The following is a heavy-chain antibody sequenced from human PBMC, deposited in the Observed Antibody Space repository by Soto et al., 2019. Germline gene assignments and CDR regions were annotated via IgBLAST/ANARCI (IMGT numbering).Heavy chain of an antibody. J-gene: IGHJ4*02. CDR1: GGSVSSGSYY. V-gene: IGHV4-61*01. Sequence: SETLSLTCTVSGGSVSSGSYYWSWIRQPPGKGLEWIGYIYYSGSTNYNPSLKSRVTISVDTSKDQFSLKLSSVTAADTAVYYCATGNVDTAMVTGFYFDYWGQGTLVTVSS. D-gene: IGHD5-18*01. CDR2: IYYSGST. CDR3: ATGNVDTAMVTGFYFDY.